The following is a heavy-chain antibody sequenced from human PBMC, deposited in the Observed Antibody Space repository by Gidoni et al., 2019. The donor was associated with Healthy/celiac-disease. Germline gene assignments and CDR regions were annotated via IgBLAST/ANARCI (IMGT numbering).Heavy chain of an antibody. CDR2: IRSKANSYAT. J-gene: IGHJ5*02. D-gene: IGHD2-8*02. CDR1: GFPSSGSA. CDR3: TSVLVEHAVDP. V-gene: IGHV3-73*02. Sequence: EVQLVESGGGLVQPGGSLKLSCSASGFPSSGSAMHWVRQGSGKGLEWVGRIRSKANSYATAYAASVKGRFTISRDDSKNTAYLQMNSLKTEDTAVYYCTSVLVEHAVDPWGQGTLVTVSS.